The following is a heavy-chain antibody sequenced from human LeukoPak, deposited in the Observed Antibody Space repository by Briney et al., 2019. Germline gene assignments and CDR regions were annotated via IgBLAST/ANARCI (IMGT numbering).Heavy chain of an antibody. Sequence: QPGGSLRLSCAASGLTFSSYWMHWVRQAPGTGLVWVSRINSDGSSTSYADSVKGRFTISRDNAKNTLYLQMNSLRAEDTAVYYCASGGTMVRGVIFYWGQGTLVTVSS. CDR1: GLTFSSYW. J-gene: IGHJ4*02. V-gene: IGHV3-74*01. CDR3: ASGGTMVRGVIFY. D-gene: IGHD3-10*01. CDR2: INSDGSST.